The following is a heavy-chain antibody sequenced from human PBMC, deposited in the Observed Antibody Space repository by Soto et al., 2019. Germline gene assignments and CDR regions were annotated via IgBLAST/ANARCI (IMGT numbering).Heavy chain of an antibody. CDR2: INPIVGTA. Sequence: GASVKVSCKASGYTFTSYYMHWVRQAPGQGLEWMGRINPIVGTANYAQKFQGRVTITADESTSTAYMELSSLRSEDTAVYYCARDAGKSPFDYWGQGTLVTVSS. CDR1: GYTFTSYY. V-gene: IGHV1-69*11. J-gene: IGHJ4*02. CDR3: ARDAGKSPFDY.